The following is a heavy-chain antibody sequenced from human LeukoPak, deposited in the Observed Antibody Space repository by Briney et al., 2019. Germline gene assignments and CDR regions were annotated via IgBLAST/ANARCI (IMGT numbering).Heavy chain of an antibody. CDR3: ARVPHAMVRGVIITEFYFDY. Sequence: EGSPRLSCAASGLTFSSYSMNWVRQAPGKGLEWVSSISSSSNYIYYADSVKGRFTISRGNAKNSLYLQMNSLRAEDTAVYYCARVPHAMVRGVIITEFYFDYWGQGTLVTVSS. CDR1: GLTFSSYS. V-gene: IGHV3-21*01. J-gene: IGHJ4*02. CDR2: ISSSSNYI. D-gene: IGHD3-10*01.